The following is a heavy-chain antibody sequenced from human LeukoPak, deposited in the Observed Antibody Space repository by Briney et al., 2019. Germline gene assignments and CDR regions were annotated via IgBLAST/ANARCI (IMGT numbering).Heavy chain of an antibody. V-gene: IGHV3-13*05. CDR3: ARDQKTRYDAFDI. CDR1: GFPFSSYD. J-gene: IGHJ3*02. CDR2: IRTAGDP. Sequence: PGGSLRVFCAASGFPFSSYDMHWVRHGTGKGLEWFSGIRTAGDPYYPGSVKGRFTISRENAKRSLYLQMNSLRAEDTAVYYCARDQKTRYDAFDIWGQGTMVTVSS. D-gene: IGHD3-16*02.